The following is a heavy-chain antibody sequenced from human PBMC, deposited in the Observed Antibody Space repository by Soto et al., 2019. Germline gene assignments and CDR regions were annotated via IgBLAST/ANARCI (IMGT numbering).Heavy chain of an antibody. CDR2: ISWNSGSI. V-gene: IGHV3-9*01. Sequence: GGSLRLSCAASGFTFDDYAMHWVRQAPGKGLEWVSGISWNSGSIGYADSVKGRFTISRDNAKNSLYLQMNSLRAEDTALYYCAKDSRYCSSTSCYPDAFDIWGQGTMVTVSS. J-gene: IGHJ3*02. CDR1: GFTFDDYA. D-gene: IGHD2-2*01. CDR3: AKDSRYCSSTSCYPDAFDI.